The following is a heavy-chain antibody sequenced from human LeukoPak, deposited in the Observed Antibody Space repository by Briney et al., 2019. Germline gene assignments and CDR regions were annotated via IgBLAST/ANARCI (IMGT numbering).Heavy chain of an antibody. Sequence: SETLSLTCTVSGGSISNYYWSWIRQPAGKGLEWIGRIYSSGSTDYNPSLKSRVTMSVDTSKNQFSLKLSSVTAADTAVYYCARGPPPNFDYWGQGTLVTVSS. CDR1: GGSISNYY. CDR2: IYSSGST. CDR3: ARGPPPNFDY. V-gene: IGHV4-4*07. J-gene: IGHJ4*02.